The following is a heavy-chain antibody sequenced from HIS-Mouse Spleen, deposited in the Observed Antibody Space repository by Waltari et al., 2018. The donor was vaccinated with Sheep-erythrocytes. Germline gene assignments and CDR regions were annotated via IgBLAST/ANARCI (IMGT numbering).Heavy chain of an antibody. CDR2: INPNSGGT. Sequence: QVQLVQSGAEVKKPGASVKVSCKASGYTFTGYYMHWVRQAPGQGLEWMVWINPNSGGTNYAQKFQGRVTMTRDTSISTAYMELSRLRSDDTAVYYCARGYCSSTSCYGYFQHWGQGTLVTVSS. CDR1: GYTFTGYY. D-gene: IGHD2-2*01. CDR3: ARGYCSSTSCYGYFQH. J-gene: IGHJ1*01. V-gene: IGHV1-2*02.